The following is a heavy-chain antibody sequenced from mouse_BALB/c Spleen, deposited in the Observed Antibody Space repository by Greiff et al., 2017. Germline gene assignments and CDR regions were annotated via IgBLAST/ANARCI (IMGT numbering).Heavy chain of an antibody. CDR1: GFNIKDTY. D-gene: IGHD2-1*01. J-gene: IGHJ4*01. CDR2: IDPANGNT. V-gene: IGHV14-3*02. Sequence: DVQLQESGAELVKPGASVKLSCTASGFNIKDTYMHWVKQRPEQGLEWIGRIDPANGNTKYDPKFQGKATITADTSSNTAYLQLSSLTSEDTAVYYCAVYGNYHYYAMDYWGQGTSVTVSS. CDR3: AVYGNYHYYAMDY.